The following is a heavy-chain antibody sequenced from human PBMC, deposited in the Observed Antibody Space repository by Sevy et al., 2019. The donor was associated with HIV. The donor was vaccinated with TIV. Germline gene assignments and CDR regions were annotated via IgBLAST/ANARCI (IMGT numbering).Heavy chain of an antibody. J-gene: IGHJ4*02. CDR1: GFTFSDSWMTDSW. CDR3: ARDRAYSALDY. CDR2: INEDGSRL. V-gene: IGHV3-7*01. Sequence: GGSLRLSCVDSGFTFSDSWMTDSWMTWVRQAPGKGLERIAFINEDGSRLGYVDSVRGRFTISRENTKNSLYLQMNRLRAEDTAVYFCARDRAYSALDYWGQGTLVTVSS. D-gene: IGHD5-18*01.